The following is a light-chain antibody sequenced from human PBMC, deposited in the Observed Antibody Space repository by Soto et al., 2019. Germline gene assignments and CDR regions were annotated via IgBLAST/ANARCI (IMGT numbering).Light chain of an antibody. CDR1: STDVGRYNY. Sequence: QSVLTQPASVSGSPGQSITISCTGTSTDVGRYNYVSWYQQHPGKAPKLMVYDVSNRPSWVSNRFSGSKSGITASLTISGLQAEDEADYYCTSYTSDSTYVLGTGTKVTVL. V-gene: IGLV2-14*01. CDR2: DVS. J-gene: IGLJ1*01. CDR3: TSYTSDSTYV.